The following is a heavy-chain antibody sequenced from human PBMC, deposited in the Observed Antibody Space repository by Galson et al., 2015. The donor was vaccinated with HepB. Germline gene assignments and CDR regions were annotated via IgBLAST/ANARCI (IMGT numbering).Heavy chain of an antibody. CDR2: IRYDGNNK. D-gene: IGHD2-8*02. J-gene: IGHJ5*02. CDR3: TTDVYYSTYWSWLDP. Sequence: SLRLSCAASGFTFNFYGMHWVRQAPGKGLERVTFIRYDGNNKYYADSVKGRFTLSRDNSKNTLYLQMNSLRAEDTAVYYCTTDVYYSTYWSWLDPWGQGTLVTVSS. V-gene: IGHV3-30*02. CDR1: GFTFNFYG.